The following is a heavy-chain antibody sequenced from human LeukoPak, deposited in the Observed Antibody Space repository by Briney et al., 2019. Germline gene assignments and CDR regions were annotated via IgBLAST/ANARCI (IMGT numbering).Heavy chain of an antibody. Sequence: GGSLRLSCAASGFIFSNYAMHWVRQAPGKGLEWAAVISSDGKTQYYADSVKGRFTISRDNSKNTLYLQMNSLTADDTAIYYCAKVDSSGWYFDYWGQGTLVTVSS. D-gene: IGHD6-19*01. CDR1: GFIFSNYA. CDR3: AKVDSSGWYFDY. J-gene: IGHJ4*02. CDR2: ISSDGKTQ. V-gene: IGHV3-30*04.